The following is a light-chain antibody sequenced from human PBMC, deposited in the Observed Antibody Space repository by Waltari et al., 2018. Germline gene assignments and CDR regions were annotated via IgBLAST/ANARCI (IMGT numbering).Light chain of an antibody. CDR3: QQYNRYST. Sequence: DIQMTQSPSTLCASVRDRVTITCSASQSISSYLALYQQKPGKAPKLLISKASTLGSGVPARFSGSGSGTEFTLTISSLQPDDFATYYCQQYNRYSTFGQGTKVEIK. CDR2: KAS. CDR1: QSISSY. V-gene: IGKV1-5*03. J-gene: IGKJ1*01.